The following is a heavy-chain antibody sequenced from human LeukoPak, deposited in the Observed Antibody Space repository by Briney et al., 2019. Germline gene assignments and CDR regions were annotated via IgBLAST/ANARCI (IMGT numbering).Heavy chain of an antibody. CDR1: GGSFSGYY. CDR3: ARGWYSSSPVSTHYYYYMDV. CDR2: INHSGST. Sequence: SETLSLTCAVYGGSFSGYYWSWIRQPPGKGLEWIGEINHSGSTNYNPSLKSRVTISVDTSKNQFSLKLSSVTAADTAVYYCARGWYSSSPVSTHYYYYMDVWGKGTTVTVSS. V-gene: IGHV4-34*01. J-gene: IGHJ6*03. D-gene: IGHD6-6*01.